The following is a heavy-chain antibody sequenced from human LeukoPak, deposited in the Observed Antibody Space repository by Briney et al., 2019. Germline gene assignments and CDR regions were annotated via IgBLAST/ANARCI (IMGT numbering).Heavy chain of an antibody. Sequence: ASVKVSCKVSGYTLTELSMHWVRQAPGKGLEWMGGFDPEDGETVYAQKFQGRVTMTEDTSTDTAYMELRSLRSDDTAVYYCARIAKDAISGYDYEDSYGSSWYYFDYWGQGTVVTVSS. CDR3: ARIAKDAISGYDYEDSYGSSWYYFDY. CDR1: GYTLTELS. CDR2: FDPEDGET. J-gene: IGHJ4*02. D-gene: IGHD5-12*01. V-gene: IGHV1-24*01.